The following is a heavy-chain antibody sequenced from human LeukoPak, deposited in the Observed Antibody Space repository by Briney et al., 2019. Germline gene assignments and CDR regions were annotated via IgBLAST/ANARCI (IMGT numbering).Heavy chain of an antibody. CDR2: INHSGST. CDR1: GGSFSGYY. CDR3: ARLISPAIGWHCSGGSCYQQAPPSYYYGMDV. D-gene: IGHD2-15*01. Sequence: SETLSLTCAVYGGSFSGYYWSWIRQPPGKGLEWIGEINHSGSTNYNPSLKSRVTISVDTSKNQFSLKLSSVTAADTAVYCCARLISPAIGWHCSGGSCYQQAPPSYYYGMDVWGQGTTVTVSS. V-gene: IGHV4-34*01. J-gene: IGHJ6*02.